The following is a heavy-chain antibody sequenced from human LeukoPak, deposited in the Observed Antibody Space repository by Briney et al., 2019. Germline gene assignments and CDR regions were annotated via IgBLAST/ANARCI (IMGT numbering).Heavy chain of an antibody. CDR1: GFTFSSYS. V-gene: IGHV3-48*01. CDR2: ISSSSSTI. J-gene: IGHJ4*02. Sequence: SGGSLRLSCAASGFTFSSYSMNWVRQAPGKGLEWVSYISSSSSTIYYADSVKGRFTISRDNAKNSLYLQMNSLRAEDTAVYYCARGRIASPGTFDYWGQGTLVTVSS. D-gene: IGHD6-13*01. CDR3: ARGRIASPGTFDY.